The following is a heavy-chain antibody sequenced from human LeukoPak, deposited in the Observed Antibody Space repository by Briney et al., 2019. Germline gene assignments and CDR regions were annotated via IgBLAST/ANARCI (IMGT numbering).Heavy chain of an antibody. CDR3: TTGEMATTPFDY. CDR2: IKSKTDGGTT. CDR1: GFTFSSAW. V-gene: IGHV3-15*01. Sequence: GGSLRLSCAASGFTFSSAWMSWVRQAPGKGLEWVGRIKSKTDGGTTDYAAPVKGRFTISRGDSKNTLYLQMNSLKTEDTAVYYCTTGEMATTPFDYWGQGTLVTVSS. D-gene: IGHD5-24*01. J-gene: IGHJ4*02.